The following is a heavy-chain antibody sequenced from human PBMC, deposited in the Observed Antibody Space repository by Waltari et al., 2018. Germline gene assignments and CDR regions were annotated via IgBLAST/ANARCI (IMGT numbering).Heavy chain of an antibody. V-gene: IGHV3-7*01. Sequence: EVQLVESGGGLVPPGGSLRLSCAASGFTFSSYWLSLVRPVPGKGREVVANIKQDGSEKYYVDSVKGRFTISRDNAKNSLYLQMNSLRAEDTAVYYCARDPAGDCSPLDYWGQGTLVTVSS. J-gene: IGHJ4*02. CDR2: IKQDGSEK. D-gene: IGHD2-21*02. CDR3: ARDPAGDCSPLDY. CDR1: GFTFSSYW.